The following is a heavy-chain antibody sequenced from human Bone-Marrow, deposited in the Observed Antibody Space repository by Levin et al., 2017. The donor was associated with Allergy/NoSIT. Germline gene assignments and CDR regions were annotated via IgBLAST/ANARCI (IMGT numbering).Heavy chain of an antibody. CDR3: ARRGGGGNSAGYFDL. D-gene: IGHD4-23*01. J-gene: IGHJ2*01. Sequence: GGSLRLSCEASGYSFSDYWIGWVRQLPGKGLECMGVIYPGDSETENSPSFQGQVTISVDKSINAVYLHWSGLEASDTAIYYCARRGGGGNSAGYFDLWGRGTLVTVSS. V-gene: IGHV5-51*01. CDR2: IYPGDSET. CDR1: GYSFSDYW.